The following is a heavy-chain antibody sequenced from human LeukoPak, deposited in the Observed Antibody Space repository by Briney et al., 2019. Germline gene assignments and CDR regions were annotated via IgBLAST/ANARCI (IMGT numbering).Heavy chain of an antibody. V-gene: IGHV4-59*01. D-gene: IGHD3-9*01. CDR1: GGSISSYY. CDR3: ARGFEDYDILTGRYYYYYGMDV. CDR2: IYYSGST. Sequence: SETLSLTCTVSGGSISSYYWSWIRQPPGKGLEWIGYIYYSGSTNYNPSLKSRVTISVDTSKNQFSLKLSSVTAADTAVYYCARGFEDYDILTGRYYYYYGMDVWGQGTTVTVSS. J-gene: IGHJ6*02.